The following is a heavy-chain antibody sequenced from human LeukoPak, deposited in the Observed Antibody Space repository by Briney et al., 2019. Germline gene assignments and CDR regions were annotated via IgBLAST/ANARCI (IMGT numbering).Heavy chain of an antibody. CDR3: ARDSLYYHDSNTAGWFDP. D-gene: IGHD3-22*01. CDR1: GASINSSPYY. Sequence: SETLSLTCTVSGASINSSPYYWGWIRQPPGKGLEWIGSIYYSGSTYYNPSLKSRVTISVDTSKNQFSLKLSSVTAADTAVYYCARDSLYYHDSNTAGWFDPWGQGTLVTVSS. J-gene: IGHJ5*02. V-gene: IGHV4-39*07. CDR2: IYYSGST.